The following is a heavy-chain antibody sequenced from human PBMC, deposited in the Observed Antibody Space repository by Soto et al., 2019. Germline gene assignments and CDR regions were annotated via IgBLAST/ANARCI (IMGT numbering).Heavy chain of an antibody. V-gene: IGHV4-34*01. CDR3: VGGRGRLVGFDY. CDR1: ADSFSNYY. D-gene: IGHD1-26*01. CDR2: IDNSVNT. J-gene: IGHJ4*02. Sequence: QVQLQHWGAGLLKPSETLSLTCGVNADSFSNYYWIWIRQPPGKGLEWIGEIDNSVNTNYSPSLKSPVTISVDTSKNQFSLRLTFVTGADTAVYSWVGGRGRLVGFDYWGQGTMVTVS.